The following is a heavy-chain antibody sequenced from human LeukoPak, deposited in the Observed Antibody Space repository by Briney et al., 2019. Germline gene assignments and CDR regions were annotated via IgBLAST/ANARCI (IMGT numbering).Heavy chain of an antibody. CDR1: GYTFTDYY. CDR3: ARDVSSVAGPDY. V-gene: IGHV1-2*02. J-gene: IGHJ4*02. Sequence: ASVKVSCKASGYTFTDYYMHWVRQAPGQGLEWMGCINPNSGGTNYAQKFQGRVTMTRDTSISTAYMELSRLRSDDTAVYYCARDVSSVAGPDYGGQGTLVTVSS. D-gene: IGHD6-19*01. CDR2: INPNSGGT.